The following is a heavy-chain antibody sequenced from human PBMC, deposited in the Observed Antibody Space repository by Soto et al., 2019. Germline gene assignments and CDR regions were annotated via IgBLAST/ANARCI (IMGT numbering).Heavy chain of an antibody. CDR2: IIPIFGTA. CDR3: ARCVSGGSGWYEYFDY. V-gene: IGHV1-69*01. CDR1: GGTFSNYA. Sequence: QVQLVQSGAEVKKPGSSVKVSCKASGGTFSNYAFSWVRQATGQGLEWMGGIIPIFGTANYAQKFQGRVTITADESTSTAYMELSSLRSEVTAVYYCARCVSGGSGWYEYFDYWGQGNLVTVSS. J-gene: IGHJ4*02. D-gene: IGHD6-19*01.